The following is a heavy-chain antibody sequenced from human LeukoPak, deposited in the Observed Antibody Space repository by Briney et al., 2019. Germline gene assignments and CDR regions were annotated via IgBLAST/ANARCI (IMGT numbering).Heavy chain of an antibody. CDR3: ARDRYFDWSSNYFDY. CDR1: GGSISSGDYY. V-gene: IGHV4-30-4*01. CDR2: IYYSGST. Sequence: NPSETLSLTCTVSGGSISSGDYYWSWIRQPPGKGLEWIGYIYYSGSTYYNPSLKSRVTISVDTSKNQFSLKLSSVTAADTAVYYCARDRYFDWSSNYFDYWGQGTLVTVSS. J-gene: IGHJ4*02. D-gene: IGHD3-9*01.